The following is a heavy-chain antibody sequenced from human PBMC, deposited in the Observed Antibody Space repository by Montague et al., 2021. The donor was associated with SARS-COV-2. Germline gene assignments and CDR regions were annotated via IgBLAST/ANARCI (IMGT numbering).Heavy chain of an antibody. D-gene: IGHD2-15*01. CDR2: ISGSGVRT. V-gene: IGHV3-23*01. CDR3: AKVSGNVVVVAATWFGFDY. J-gene: IGHJ4*02. Sequence: SLRLSCAASGFTFSSYAMSWVRQAPVKGLEWVSAISGSGVRTYYXDSXHGRFTISRDNSKNTLYLQMNSLRAEDTAVYYCAKVSGNVVVVAATWFGFDYWGQGTLVTVSS. CDR1: GFTFSSYA.